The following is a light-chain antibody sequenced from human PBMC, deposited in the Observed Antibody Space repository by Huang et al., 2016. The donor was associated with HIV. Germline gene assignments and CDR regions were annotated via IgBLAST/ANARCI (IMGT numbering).Light chain of an antibody. CDR2: WAS. CDR1: QPLLSTANNKCY. CDR3: QQYYSASIT. Sequence: DIVMTQSPGSLTVSLGERASINCTSSQPLLSTANNKCYLAWYQQKPRQPPKALIYWASNRESGVPERFSGSGSGTDFTLTISSLQAEDVALYYCQQYYSASITFGQGTRVEI. V-gene: IGKV4-1*01. J-gene: IGKJ5*01.